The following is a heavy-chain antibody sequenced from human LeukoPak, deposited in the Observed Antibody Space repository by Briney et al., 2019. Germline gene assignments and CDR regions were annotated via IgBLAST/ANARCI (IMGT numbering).Heavy chain of an antibody. V-gene: IGHV3-30*18. J-gene: IGHJ4*02. CDR2: ISYDGSNK. D-gene: IGHD6-19*01. CDR1: GFTFSSYG. CDR3: AKANGGRQWPDY. Sequence: GRSLRLSCAASGFTFSSYGMHWVRQAPGKGLEWVAVISYDGSNKYYADSVKGRFTISRDNSKNTLYLQMNSLRAEDTAVYYCAKANGGRQWPDYWGQGTLVTVSS.